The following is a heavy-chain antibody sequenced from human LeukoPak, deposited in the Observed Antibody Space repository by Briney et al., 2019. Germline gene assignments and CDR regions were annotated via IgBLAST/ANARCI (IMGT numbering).Heavy chain of an antibody. Sequence: PSETLSLTCTVSGGSISSYYWSWIRQPAGKGLEWIGRIYTSGSTNYNPSLKSRVTMSVDTSKNQFSLKLTSVTAADTAMYFCAREACSTTSCYLSRNWFDPWGQGTLVTVSS. CDR3: AREACSTTSCYLSRNWFDP. V-gene: IGHV4-4*07. J-gene: IGHJ5*02. D-gene: IGHD2-2*01. CDR1: GGSISSYY. CDR2: IYTSGST.